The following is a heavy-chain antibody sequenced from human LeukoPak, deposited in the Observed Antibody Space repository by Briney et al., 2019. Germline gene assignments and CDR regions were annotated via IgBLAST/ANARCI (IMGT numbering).Heavy chain of an antibody. CDR1: GFTFSSYG. J-gene: IGHJ4*02. Sequence: GRSLRPSCAASGFTFSSYGMHWVRQAPGKGLEWVAVIWYDGSNKYYADSVKGRFTISRDNSKNTLYLQMNSLRAEDTAVYYCAREKSASPWFGELLGYFDYWGQGTLVTVSS. V-gene: IGHV3-33*01. CDR3: AREKSASPWFGELLGYFDY. CDR2: IWYDGSNK. D-gene: IGHD3-10*01.